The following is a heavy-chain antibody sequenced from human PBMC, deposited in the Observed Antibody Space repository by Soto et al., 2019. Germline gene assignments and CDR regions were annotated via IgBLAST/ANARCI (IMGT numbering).Heavy chain of an antibody. J-gene: IGHJ4*02. CDR2: SRKKGDSVTT. V-gene: IGHV3-72*01. Sequence: EVQLVESGGCLVQPGGSLRLSYAASGFIFSDYHMDWVRQAPGKGLEWIGRSRKKGDSVTTEYAASGKGRFTGSRDESKNSLYLQMNSLKTDDTAVYYCVGESFYRFDYWCQGTPVTVSS. D-gene: IGHD3-16*01. CDR1: GFIFSDYH. CDR3: VGESFYRFDY.